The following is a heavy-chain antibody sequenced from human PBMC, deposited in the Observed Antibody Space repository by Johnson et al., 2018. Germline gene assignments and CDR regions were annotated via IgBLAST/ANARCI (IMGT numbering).Heavy chain of an antibody. J-gene: IGHJ3*02. Sequence: QVQLVQSGGGVVQPGRSLRLSCAASGFTFSSYGMHWVRQAPGKGLEWVAVISYDGGNTYYADSVKGRFTISRDNSNNTIYLQIKSLRAEETAVSFCAKSFRITPDGFDIWGQGTMVTVSS. CDR3: AKSFRITPDGFDI. V-gene: IGHV3-30*18. CDR1: GFTFSSYG. CDR2: ISYDGGNT. D-gene: IGHD1-14*01.